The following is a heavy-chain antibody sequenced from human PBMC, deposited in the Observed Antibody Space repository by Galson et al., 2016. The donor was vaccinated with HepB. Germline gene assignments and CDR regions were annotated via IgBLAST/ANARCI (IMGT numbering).Heavy chain of an antibody. D-gene: IGHD6-13*01. CDR3: ARTWHSSFDY. V-gene: IGHV6-1*01. CDR1: GDSVSSNSVA. Sequence: CAISGDSVSSNSVAWNWIRQSPSRGLEWLGRTYYRSKWYNDYAVSVKSRITINPDTTKNQFSLQLNPVTPEDTAVYYCARTWHSSFDYWGQGTLVTVSS. J-gene: IGHJ4*02. CDR2: TYYRSKWYN.